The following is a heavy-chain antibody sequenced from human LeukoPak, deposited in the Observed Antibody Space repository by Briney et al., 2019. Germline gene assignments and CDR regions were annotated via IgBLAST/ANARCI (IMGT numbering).Heavy chain of an antibody. CDR3: AKSSVVVPAARTVGAFDI. CDR1: GFTFSSYA. Sequence: GGSLRLSCAASGFTFSSYAMSWVRQAPGKGLEWVSAISGSGGSTYYADSVKGRFTISRDNSKNTLYLQMNSLRAEDTAVYYCAKSSVVVPAARTVGAFDIWGQGTMVTVSS. D-gene: IGHD2-2*01. V-gene: IGHV3-23*01. J-gene: IGHJ3*02. CDR2: ISGSGGST.